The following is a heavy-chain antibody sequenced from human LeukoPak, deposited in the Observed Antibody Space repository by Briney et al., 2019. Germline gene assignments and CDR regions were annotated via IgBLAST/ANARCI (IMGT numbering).Heavy chain of an antibody. CDR2: IYYSGSA. J-gene: IGHJ4*02. D-gene: IGHD2-21*01. V-gene: IGHV4-59*01. Sequence: SETLSLTCTVSGGSINNYYWSWIRLPPGKGLEWLGYIYYSGSANYNPSLRNRVTISVDTSKSQFSLSLTSVTAADTAIYYCAREGVEMTTAYYFDFWGQGILVTVSS. CDR1: GGSINNYY. CDR3: AREGVEMTTAYYFDF.